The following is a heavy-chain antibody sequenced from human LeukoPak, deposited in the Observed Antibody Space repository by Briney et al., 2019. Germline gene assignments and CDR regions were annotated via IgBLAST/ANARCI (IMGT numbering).Heavy chain of an antibody. J-gene: IGHJ4*02. Sequence: PGRSLRLSCAASGFTFSNYGMHWVRQAPGKGLEWVGRIKSKTDGGTTDYAAPVKGRFTISRDDSKNTLYLQMNSLKTEDTAVYYCTTQSLALPRDFDYWGQGTLVTVSS. CDR1: GFTFSNYG. CDR3: TTQSLALPRDFDY. V-gene: IGHV3-15*01. CDR2: IKSKTDGGTT.